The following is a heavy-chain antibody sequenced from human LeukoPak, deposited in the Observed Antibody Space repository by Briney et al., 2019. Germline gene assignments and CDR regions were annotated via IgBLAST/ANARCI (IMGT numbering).Heavy chain of an antibody. CDR2: IYVDGPT. Sequence: GGALRLPFAAFGFTVRRSFMSWVRPAPGKGLEVVSSIYVDGPTFYADSVKGRFTIARDNSKNTLYLQMNSLRAEDTAVYYCARLYVSGSYWFDYWGQGTLVTVST. CDR3: ARLYVSGSYWFDY. CDR1: GFTVRRSF. J-gene: IGHJ4*02. V-gene: IGHV3-53*01. D-gene: IGHD3-10*01.